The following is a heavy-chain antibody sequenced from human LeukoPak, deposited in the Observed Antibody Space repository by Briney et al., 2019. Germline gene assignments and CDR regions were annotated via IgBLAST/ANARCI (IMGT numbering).Heavy chain of an antibody. D-gene: IGHD3-10*01. CDR2: INHSGST. J-gene: IGHJ5*02. Sequence: PSETLCLTCAVYGGSFSGYYWSWIRQPPGKGLEWIGEINHSGSTNYNPSLKSRVTISVDTSKNQFSLKLSSVTAADTAVYYCARGPTTYYYGSGFDPWGQGTLVTVSS. V-gene: IGHV4-34*01. CDR3: ARGPTTYYYGSGFDP. CDR1: GGSFSGYY.